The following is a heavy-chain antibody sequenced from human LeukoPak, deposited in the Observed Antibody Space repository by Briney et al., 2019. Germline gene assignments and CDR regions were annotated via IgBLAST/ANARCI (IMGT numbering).Heavy chain of an antibody. CDR3: ARGVVAAAGRTFDF. CDR1: GGSISSGSYY. Sequence: SQTLSLTCTVSGGSISSGSYYWSWIRQPAGKGLEWIGRIYTSGSTNYNPSLKSRVTISLDTSKNQFSLKLSSVTAADTAVYYCARGVVAAAGRTFDFWGQGTLVTVSS. V-gene: IGHV4-61*02. D-gene: IGHD6-13*01. J-gene: IGHJ4*02. CDR2: IYTSGST.